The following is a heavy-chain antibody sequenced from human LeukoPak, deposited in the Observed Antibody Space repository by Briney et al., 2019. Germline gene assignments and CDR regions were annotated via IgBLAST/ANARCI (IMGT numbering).Heavy chain of an antibody. Sequence: SETLSLTCTVSGGSISSGGYYWSWIRQHPGKGLEWIGYIYYSGSTYYNPSLKSRVHISVDTSKNQFSLKLSSVTAADTAVYYCARDSHGGYDSSGYPLGYWGQGTLVTVSS. CDR1: GGSISSGGYY. V-gene: IGHV4-31*03. CDR2: IYYSGST. D-gene: IGHD3-22*01. J-gene: IGHJ4*02. CDR3: ARDSHGGYDSSGYPLGY.